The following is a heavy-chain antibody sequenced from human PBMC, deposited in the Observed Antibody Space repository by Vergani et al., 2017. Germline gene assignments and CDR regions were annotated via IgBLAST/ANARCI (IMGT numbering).Heavy chain of an antibody. V-gene: IGHV1-69*11. Sequence: QVQLVQSGAEVKKPGASVKVSCKASGGTFSSYAISWVRQAPGQGLEWMGRIIPILGTANYAQKFQGRVTITADESTSTAYMELSSLRSEDTAVYYCARSDFVDTAIPLDYWGQGTLVTVSS. CDR2: IIPILGTA. D-gene: IGHD5-18*01. J-gene: IGHJ4*02. CDR3: ARSDFVDTAIPLDY. CDR1: GGTFSSYA.